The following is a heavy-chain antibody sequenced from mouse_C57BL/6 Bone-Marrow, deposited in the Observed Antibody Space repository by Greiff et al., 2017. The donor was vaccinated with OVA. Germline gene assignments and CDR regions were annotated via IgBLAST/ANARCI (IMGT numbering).Heavy chain of an antibody. J-gene: IGHJ3*01. Sequence: VKVEESGPGLVAPSQSLSITCTVSGFSLTSYAISWVRQPPGKGLEWLGVIWTGGGTNYNSALKSRLSISKDNSKSQVFLKMNSLQTDDTARYYCARTQTPLSNWFAYWGQGTLVTVSA. V-gene: IGHV2-9-1*01. CDR1: GFSLTSYA. CDR2: IWTGGGT. CDR3: ARTQTPLSNWFAY. D-gene: IGHD2-5*01.